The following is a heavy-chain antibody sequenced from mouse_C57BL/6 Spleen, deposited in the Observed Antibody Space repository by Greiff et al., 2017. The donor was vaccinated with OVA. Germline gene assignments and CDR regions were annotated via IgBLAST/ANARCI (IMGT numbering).Heavy chain of an antibody. Sequence: QVQLQQSGAELVKPGASVKISCKASGYAFSSYWMNWVKQRPGKGLEWIGQIYPGDGDTNYNGKFKGKATLTADKSSSTAYMQLKSLTSEDSAVYYCAREGNWEDYFDYWGQGTTLTVSS. CDR3: AREGNWEDYFDY. J-gene: IGHJ2*01. D-gene: IGHD4-1*01. CDR2: IYPGDGDT. CDR1: GYAFSSYW. V-gene: IGHV1-80*01.